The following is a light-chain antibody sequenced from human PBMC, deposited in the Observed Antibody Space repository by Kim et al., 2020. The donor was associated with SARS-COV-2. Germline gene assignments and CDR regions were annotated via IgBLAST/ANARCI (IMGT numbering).Light chain of an antibody. CDR3: QAWASNIAV. CDR2: EDA. Sequence: SYELTQPPSVSVSPGQTASITCSGDKLGDKYACWYQQRPGQSPVMVIYEDAKRPSGIPERFSGSNSGNTATLTIRGTQAADEADYFCQAWASNIAVFGGG. J-gene: IGLJ3*02. V-gene: IGLV3-1*01. CDR1: KLGDKY.